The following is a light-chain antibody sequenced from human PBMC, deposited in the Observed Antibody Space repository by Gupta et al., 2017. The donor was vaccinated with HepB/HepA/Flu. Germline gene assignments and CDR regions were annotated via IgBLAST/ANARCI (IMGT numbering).Light chain of an antibody. V-gene: IGLV1-44*01. Sequence: QSGLTQPPSASGAPGQRVTISCSGSWSNVGSNIVNWYQQLPGTAPRLLIYQTDQRPSGVPDRFSGSKSGTSASLAIRGLQSEDESDYFWAVFDHSLHAWVFGGGTKVTVV. CDR2: QTD. J-gene: IGLJ3*02. CDR1: WSNVGSNI. CDR3: AVFDHSLHAWV.